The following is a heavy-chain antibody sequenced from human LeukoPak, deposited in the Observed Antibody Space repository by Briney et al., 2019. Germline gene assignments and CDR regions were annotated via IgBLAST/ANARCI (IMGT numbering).Heavy chain of an antibody. D-gene: IGHD3-22*01. CDR3: AKLDYYDSH. Sequence: PGGSLTLSCAASGFTFTNYAMSWVRQAPGKGLEWISAISGSGGSTYYSDSVKGRFTISRDNSKNTLYLQMNSLRAEDTAVYYCAKLDYYDSHWGQGTLVTVSS. CDR1: GFTFTNYA. J-gene: IGHJ4*02. CDR2: ISGSGGST. V-gene: IGHV3-23*01.